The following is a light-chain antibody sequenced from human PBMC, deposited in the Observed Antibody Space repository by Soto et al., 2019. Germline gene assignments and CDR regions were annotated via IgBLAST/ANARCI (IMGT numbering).Light chain of an antibody. CDR3: RRYGSSPLT. CDR2: GAS. J-gene: IGKJ1*01. CDR1: QSVSSSY. V-gene: IGKV3-20*01. Sequence: EIVLTQSPGTLSLSPGERATLSCRASQSVSSSYLAWYQQKPGQAPRLLIYGASSRATGIPDRFSGSGSGTDFTLTISRLEPEDFAVYYCRRYGSSPLTFGQGVKVDIK.